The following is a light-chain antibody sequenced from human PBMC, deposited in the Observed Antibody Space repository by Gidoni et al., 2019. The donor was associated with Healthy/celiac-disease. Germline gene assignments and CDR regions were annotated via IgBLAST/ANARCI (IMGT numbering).Light chain of an antibody. V-gene: IGKV1D-8*01. J-gene: IGKJ2*01. CDR2: SAS. CDR1: KDISSY. Sequence: IWMTQSPSLLSASTGDRFTISCSMSKDISSYLDWYQQKPGKAPELLIYSASTLQSGVPSSFSGSGSGTDFTLTISCLQSEDFATYYCQQYYSFPTTFXQXTKLEIK. CDR3: QQYYSFPTT.